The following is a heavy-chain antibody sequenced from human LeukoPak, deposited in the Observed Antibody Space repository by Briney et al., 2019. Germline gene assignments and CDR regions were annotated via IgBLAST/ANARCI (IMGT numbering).Heavy chain of an antibody. J-gene: IGHJ4*02. CDR1: GVTFDDYT. Sequence: GGSLRLSCAASGVTFDDYTMHWVRQAPGKGLEWVSLISWDGGSAYYADSVKGRFTISRDNSKNSLYLQMNSLRAEDTALYYCAKDGSSSRTYYFDYWGQGTLVTVSS. CDR3: AKDGSSSRTYYFDY. V-gene: IGHV3-43D*03. D-gene: IGHD6-13*01. CDR2: ISWDGGSA.